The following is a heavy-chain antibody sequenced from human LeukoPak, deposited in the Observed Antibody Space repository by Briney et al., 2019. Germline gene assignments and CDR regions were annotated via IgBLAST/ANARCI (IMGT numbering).Heavy chain of an antibody. D-gene: IGHD6-19*01. Sequence: GGSLRLSCAASGFTFTTFPMHWVRQPPGKGLEWVAVISYDGTDKYFADSVKGRFTISRDNSKSTLYLQMDSLRAEDTAVYYCASPNSMAGTHYFHYWGQGTLVTVSS. J-gene: IGHJ4*02. CDR1: GFTFTTFP. V-gene: IGHV3-30*04. CDR3: ASPNSMAGTHYFHY. CDR2: ISYDGTDK.